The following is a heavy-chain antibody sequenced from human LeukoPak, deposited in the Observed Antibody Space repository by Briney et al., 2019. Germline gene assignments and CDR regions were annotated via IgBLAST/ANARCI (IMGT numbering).Heavy chain of an antibody. CDR1: GGTFSTYS. CDR2: MIPVVGVK. V-gene: IGHV1-69*04. CDR3: ARVLY. Sequence: GSSVKVSCKASGGTFSTYSISWVRQAPGQGLEWMGRMIPVVGVKNYAQTFQGRVTISADKATNTAYMELTNLTSDDTAIYYCARVLYWGQGTLVTVSS. J-gene: IGHJ4*02.